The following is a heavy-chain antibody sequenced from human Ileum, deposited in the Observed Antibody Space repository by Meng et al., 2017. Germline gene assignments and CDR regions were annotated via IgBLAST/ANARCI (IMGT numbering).Heavy chain of an antibody. J-gene: IGHJ4*02. CDR2: IYPHNGAT. CDR1: GYTFTGNN. CDR3: ARGVAEN. Sequence: QVQLVPSGAEVTKPGAPVKVSCKPSGYTFTGNNIHWGRQAPGQGLEWMGRIYPHNGATNYAQTFQGRVTMTGDTSIATAYMELNRLTSDDTAVYYCARGVAENWGQGTLVTVSS. V-gene: IGHV1-2*06. D-gene: IGHD6-19*01.